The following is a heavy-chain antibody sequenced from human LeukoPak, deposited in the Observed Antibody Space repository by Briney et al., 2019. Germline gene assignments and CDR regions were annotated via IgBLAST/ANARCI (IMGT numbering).Heavy chain of an antibody. CDR1: GGTFSNFA. D-gene: IGHD2-15*01. CDR2: IIPIFGTA. CDR3: ARDRERGVVVVAATPYWFDP. Sequence: AASVTVSCKASGGTFSNFAISWVRQAPGQGLQWMGGIIPIFGTASYAQKLQGRVTMTTDTSTSTAYMELRSLRSDDTAVYYCARDRERGVVVVAATPYWFDPWGQGTLVTVSS. V-gene: IGHV1-69*05. J-gene: IGHJ5*02.